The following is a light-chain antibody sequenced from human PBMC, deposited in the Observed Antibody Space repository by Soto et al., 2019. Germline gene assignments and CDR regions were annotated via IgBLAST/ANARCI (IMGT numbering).Light chain of an antibody. CDR1: QSVLYSSNNKNY. J-gene: IGKJ4*01. V-gene: IGKV4-1*01. CDR3: QQYYATPPT. Sequence: DIVMTQSPDSLAVSLGERATINCKSSQSVLYSSNNKNYLAWYQQKAGQPPKLLIYWASTRKFGVPDRFSGSGSGADFTLTISSLQAEDVAVYYCQQYYATPPTFGGGIKVEIK. CDR2: WAS.